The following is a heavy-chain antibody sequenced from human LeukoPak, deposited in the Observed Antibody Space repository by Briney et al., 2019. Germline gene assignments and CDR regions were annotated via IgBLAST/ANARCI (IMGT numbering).Heavy chain of an antibody. D-gene: IGHD6-19*01. CDR2: INDGGGYT. J-gene: IGHJ4*02. Sequence: GGSLRLSCAASGFTLNNYAMSWVRQAPGKGLEWVSTINDGGGYTYYADSVKGRFTISRDNSKNTLFLQMNSLGAEDTALYYCAKALAGLFDYWGQGTLVTVSS. CDR1: GFTLNNYA. CDR3: AKALAGLFDY. V-gene: IGHV3-23*01.